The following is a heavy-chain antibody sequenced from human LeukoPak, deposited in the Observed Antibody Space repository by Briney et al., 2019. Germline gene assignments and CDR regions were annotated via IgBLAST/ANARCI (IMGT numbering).Heavy chain of an antibody. CDR3: ARVLLWFGELLYFDY. V-gene: IGHV4-39*01. D-gene: IGHD3-10*01. J-gene: IGHJ4*02. Sequence: SETLSLTCTVSGGSISSSSYYWGWLRQPPGKGLEWIGSIYYSGSTYYNPSLKSRVTISVDTSKNQFSLKLSSVTAADTAVYYCARVLLWFGELLYFDYWGQGTLVTVSS. CDR1: GGSISSSSYY. CDR2: IYYSGST.